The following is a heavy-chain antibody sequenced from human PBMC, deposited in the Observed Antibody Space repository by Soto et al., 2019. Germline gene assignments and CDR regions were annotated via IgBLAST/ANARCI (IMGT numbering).Heavy chain of an antibody. CDR3: ARSSGTGIAAAGTAFDI. J-gene: IGHJ3*02. Sequence: GESLKISCAASGFTFSSYGMHWVRQAPGKGLEWVAVIWYDGSNKYYADSVKGRFTISRDNSKNTLYLQMNSLRAEDTAVYYCARSSGTGIAAAGTAFDIWGQGTMVTVSS. CDR1: GFTFSSYG. D-gene: IGHD6-13*01. V-gene: IGHV3-33*01. CDR2: IWYDGSNK.